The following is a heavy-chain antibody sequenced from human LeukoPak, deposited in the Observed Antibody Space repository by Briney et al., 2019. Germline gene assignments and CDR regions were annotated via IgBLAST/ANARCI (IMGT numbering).Heavy chain of an antibody. V-gene: IGHV4-34*01. CDR2: INHSGNT. J-gene: IGHJ4*02. CDR3: ARGDVLLWFGESPGTNFN. D-gene: IGHD3-10*01. CDR1: GGSFSGYY. Sequence: SETLSLTCAVYGGSFSGYYWSWIRQPPGRGLEWIGEINHSGNTNSNPSLKSRVTMSVDTSKNQFSLKLSSVTAADTAVYYCARGDVLLWFGESPGTNFNWGQGTLVTVSS.